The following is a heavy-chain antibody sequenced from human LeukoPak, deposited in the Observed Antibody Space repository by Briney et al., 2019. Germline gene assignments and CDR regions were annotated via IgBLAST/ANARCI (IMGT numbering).Heavy chain of an antibody. CDR2: IHHSGIT. Sequence: SETLSLTCSVSGGSISSSSHYWGWIRQSPEKGLEWIGSIHHSGITYYYPSLKSRVTISVDTSKNQFFLILSSVAAADTAVYYCARHLDYYGSGTYLGFWGRGTLVTVSS. V-gene: IGHV4-39*01. D-gene: IGHD3-10*01. CDR3: ARHLDYYGSGTYLGF. CDR1: GGSISSSSHY. J-gene: IGHJ4*02.